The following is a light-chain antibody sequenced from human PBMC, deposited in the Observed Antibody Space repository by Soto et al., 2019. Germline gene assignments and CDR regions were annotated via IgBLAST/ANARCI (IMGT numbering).Light chain of an antibody. CDR1: QSVSSSY. J-gene: IGKJ5*01. CDR2: GAS. Sequence: EILFAQTPSTLSFSPGERATLSFMASQSVSSSYLVWYQQKHGQAPRLLMYGASSRAHGTPDRFSGSGSGRAFTPPISSLEQADFAVYYCKQYGSSLPITFGQGTRLEIK. CDR3: KQYGSSLPIT. V-gene: IGKV3-20*01.